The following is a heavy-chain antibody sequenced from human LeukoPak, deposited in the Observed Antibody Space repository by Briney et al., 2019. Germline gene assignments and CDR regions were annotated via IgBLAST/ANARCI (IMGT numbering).Heavy chain of an antibody. V-gene: IGHV4-39*07. Sequence: SETLSLTCTVSGGSISSSSYYWGWIRQPPGKGLEWIGSIYYSGSTYYNPSLKSRVTISVDTSKNQFSLKLSSVTAADTAVYYCARGWEYYYDSSVDAFDIWGQGTMVTVSS. CDR1: GGSISSSSYY. CDR3: ARGWEYYYDSSVDAFDI. CDR2: IYYSGST. D-gene: IGHD3-22*01. J-gene: IGHJ3*02.